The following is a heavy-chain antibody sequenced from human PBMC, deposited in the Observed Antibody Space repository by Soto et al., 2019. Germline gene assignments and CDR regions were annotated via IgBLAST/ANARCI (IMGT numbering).Heavy chain of an antibody. CDR1: GFTFSSYS. V-gene: IGHV3-21*01. J-gene: IGHJ4*02. D-gene: IGHD2-15*01. Sequence: ESGGGLVKPGGSLRLSCAASGFTFSSYSMNWVRQAPGKGLEWVSSISSSSSYIYYADSVKGRFTISRDNAKNSLYLQMNSLRAEDTAVYYCARGSSYHHYNMALDYWGQGTLVTVSS. CDR3: ARGSSYHHYNMALDY. CDR2: ISSSSSYI.